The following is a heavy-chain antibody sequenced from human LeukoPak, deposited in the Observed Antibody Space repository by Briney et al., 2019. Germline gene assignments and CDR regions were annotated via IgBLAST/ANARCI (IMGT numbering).Heavy chain of an antibody. CDR2: TNHSGST. J-gene: IGHJ3*02. D-gene: IGHD6-19*01. Sequence: SETLSLTCAVYGGSFSGYYWSWIRQPPGKGLEWIGETNHSGSTNYNPSLKSRVTISVDTSKNQFSLKLSSVTAADTAVYYCARGLWSSGWYRLGAFDIWGQGTMVTVSS. CDR1: GGSFSGYY. V-gene: IGHV4-34*01. CDR3: ARGLWSSGWYRLGAFDI.